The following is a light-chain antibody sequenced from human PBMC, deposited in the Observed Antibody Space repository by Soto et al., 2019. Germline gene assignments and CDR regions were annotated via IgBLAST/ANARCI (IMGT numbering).Light chain of an antibody. CDR2: KAS. Sequence: DIQMTQSPSTLSAFVGDRVTITCRASQSISSWLAWYQQKPGEAPKLLINKASTLESGVPSRFSGSGSGTEFTLTISSLQPDDFATYYCQQYNTYSTFGQGTK. CDR1: QSISSW. V-gene: IGKV1-5*03. J-gene: IGKJ1*01. CDR3: QQYNTYST.